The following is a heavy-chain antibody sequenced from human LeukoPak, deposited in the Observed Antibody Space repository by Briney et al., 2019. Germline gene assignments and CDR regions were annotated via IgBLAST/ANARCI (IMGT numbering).Heavy chain of an antibody. CDR1: GGSISSYY. Sequence: SETLSLTCTVSGGSISSYYWSWIRQPPGKGLEWIGYIYYSGSTNYNPSLKSRVTISVDTSKNQFSLKLSSVTAADTAVYYCAREEDYDTTPGAFDPWGQGTLVTVSS. CDR3: AREEDYDTTPGAFDP. V-gene: IGHV4-59*01. J-gene: IGHJ5*02. D-gene: IGHD3-22*01. CDR2: IYYSGST.